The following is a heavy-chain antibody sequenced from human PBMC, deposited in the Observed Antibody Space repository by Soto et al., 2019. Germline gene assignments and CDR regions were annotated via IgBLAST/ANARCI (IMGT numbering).Heavy chain of an antibody. CDR3: ARRQQWLAGYFDY. CDR2: IYYSGST. D-gene: IGHD6-19*01. V-gene: IGHV4-39*01. CDR1: GASISSRGFY. Sequence: SETLSLTCAVSGASISSRGFYWGWIRPHPGKGLEWIGSIYYSGSTYYNPSLKSRVTISVDTSKSQFSLKMRSGTAADTAVYYCARRQQWLAGYFDYWGQGTLVTVSS. J-gene: IGHJ4*02.